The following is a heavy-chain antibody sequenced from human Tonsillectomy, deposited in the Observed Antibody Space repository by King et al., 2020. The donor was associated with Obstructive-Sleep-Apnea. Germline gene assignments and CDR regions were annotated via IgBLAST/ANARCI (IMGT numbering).Heavy chain of an antibody. J-gene: IGHJ4*02. CDR2: ISYDVSNK. CDR3: ARDHGYSYGYIDYYFDY. Sequence: VQLVESGGGVVQPGRSLRLSCAGSVFTFSNNAMHWVRQAPGKGREWVAIISYDVSNKFNADSVKVRFTISRDDSKNTLYLQMNSLRVEDTAVYYCARDHGYSYGYIDYYFDYWGQGTLVTVSS. CDR1: VFTFSNNA. D-gene: IGHD5-18*01. V-gene: IGHV3-30-3*01.